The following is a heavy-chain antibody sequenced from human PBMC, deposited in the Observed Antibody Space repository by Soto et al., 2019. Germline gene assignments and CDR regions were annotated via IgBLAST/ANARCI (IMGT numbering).Heavy chain of an antibody. CDR2: IGTAGDT. CDR3: ARQGIAAAGARVPPYFDY. J-gene: IGHJ4*02. Sequence: GGSLRLSCAASGFTFSSYDMHWVRQATGKGLEWVSAIGTAGDTYYPGSVKGRFTISRENAKNSLYLQMNSLRAGDTAVYYCARQGIAAAGARVPPYFDYWGQGTLVTVSS. V-gene: IGHV3-13*04. CDR1: GFTFSSYD. D-gene: IGHD6-13*01.